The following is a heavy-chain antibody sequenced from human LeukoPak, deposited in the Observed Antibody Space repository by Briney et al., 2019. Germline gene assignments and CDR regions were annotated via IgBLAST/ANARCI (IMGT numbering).Heavy chain of an antibody. CDR3: ARESPYGSGRSEDY. D-gene: IGHD3-10*01. V-gene: IGHV4-39*07. CDR2: IYYSGST. CDR1: GVSISSSNSY. J-gene: IGHJ4*02. Sequence: SETLSLTCTVSGVSISSSNSYWGWIRQPPGKGLEWIGSIYYSGSTYYNPSLKSRVTISVDTSKNQFSLKLSSVTAADTAVYYCARESPYGSGRSEDYWGQGTLVTVSS.